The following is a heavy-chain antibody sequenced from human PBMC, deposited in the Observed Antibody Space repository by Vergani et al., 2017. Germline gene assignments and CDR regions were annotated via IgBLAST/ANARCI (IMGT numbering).Heavy chain of an antibody. CDR1: GYSFTSYW. V-gene: IGHV5-10-1*01. CDR2: IDPSDSYT. CDR3: ARQVAVAGKWWGPYYYYGMDV. Sequence: EVQLVQSGAEVKKPGESLRISCKGSGYSFTSYWISWVRQMPGKGLEWMGRIDPSDSYTNYSPSFQGPVTISADKSISTAYLHWSSLKASDTAMYYCARQVAVAGKWWGPYYYYGMDVWGQGTTVTVSS. D-gene: IGHD6-19*01. J-gene: IGHJ6*02.